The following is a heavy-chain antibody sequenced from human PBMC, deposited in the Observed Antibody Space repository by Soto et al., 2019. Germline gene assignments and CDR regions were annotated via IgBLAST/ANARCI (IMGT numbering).Heavy chain of an antibody. CDR3: TSLGSLYSSGWYTGTLYYFDY. D-gene: IGHD6-19*01. CDR2: IRSKANSYAT. CDR1: GCTFSGSA. V-gene: IGHV3-73*01. Sequence: PGGSLRLSCASSGCTFSGSAMHWVRQASGKGLEWVGRIRSKANSYATAYAASVKGRFTISRDDSKNTAYLQMNSLKTEDTAVYYCTSLGSLYSSGWYTGTLYYFDYWGQGTLVTVSS. J-gene: IGHJ4*02.